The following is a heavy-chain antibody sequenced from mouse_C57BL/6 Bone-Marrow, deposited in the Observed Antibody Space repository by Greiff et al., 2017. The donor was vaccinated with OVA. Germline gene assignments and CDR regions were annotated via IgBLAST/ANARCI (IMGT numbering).Heavy chain of an antibody. CDR2: INYDGSST. D-gene: IGHD4-1*01. V-gene: IGHV5-16*01. CDR1: GFTFSDYY. Sequence: EVNLVESEGGLVQPGRSMKLSCTASGFTFSDYYMAWVRQVPEKGLEWVANINYDGSSTYYLDSLKSRFIISRDNAKNILYLQMSSLKSEDTATYYCARDRANWGYFDYWGQGTTLTVSS. CDR3: ARDRANWGYFDY. J-gene: IGHJ2*01.